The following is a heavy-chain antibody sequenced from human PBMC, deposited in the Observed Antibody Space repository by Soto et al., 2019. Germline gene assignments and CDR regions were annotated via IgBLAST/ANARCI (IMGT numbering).Heavy chain of an antibody. CDR3: ARDMPGDGSGDSCYSGIDS. CDR2: IYYSGST. V-gene: IGHV4-31*03. D-gene: IGHD2-15*01. J-gene: IGHJ6*04. CDR1: GGSVSIAGYY. Sequence: PSETLSLTCTVSGGSVSIAGYYWRRIRQHPGGGLDWIWYIYYSGSTDYNRSLKSRVTISVDMSKTQFSLNLSPVTAADTAVYYCARDMPGDGSGDSCYSGIDSWG.